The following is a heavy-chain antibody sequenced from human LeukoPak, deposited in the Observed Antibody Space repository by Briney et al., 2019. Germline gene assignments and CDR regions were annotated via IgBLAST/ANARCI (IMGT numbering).Heavy chain of an antibody. J-gene: IGHJ6*02. CDR3: ARDWYYYGSGSYYNYYYYGMDV. Sequence: SETLSLTCTVSGGSLSSYYWSWIRQPPGKGLERIGYIYYSGSTNYNPSLKSRVTMSVDTSKNQFSLKLNSVTAADTAVYYCARDWYYYGSGSYYNYYYYGMDVWGQGTTVTVSS. CDR1: GGSLSSYY. V-gene: IGHV4-59*01. CDR2: IYYSGST. D-gene: IGHD3-10*01.